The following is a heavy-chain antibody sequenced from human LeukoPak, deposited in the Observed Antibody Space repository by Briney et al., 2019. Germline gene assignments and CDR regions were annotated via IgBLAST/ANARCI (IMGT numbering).Heavy chain of an antibody. CDR2: IYTSGNT. CDR1: CGSISSYY. V-gene: IGHV4-4*07. J-gene: IGHJ4*02. D-gene: IGHD3-10*01. CDR3: ARDVSMVRGVIDYFDY. Sequence: RSERLSLACPVACGSISSYYCSWIRQPAGGGLGWLGRIYTSGNTNYNPSLKSRVTTSVDTSKHQFSLKLSSVTAADTAVYYCARDVSMVRGVIDYFDYWGQGALVTVSS.